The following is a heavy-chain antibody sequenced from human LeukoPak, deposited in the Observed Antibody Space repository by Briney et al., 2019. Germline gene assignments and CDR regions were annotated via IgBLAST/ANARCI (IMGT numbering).Heavy chain of an antibody. CDR3: ARDRSGDEDFWSGYYTNYFDP. J-gene: IGHJ5*02. CDR2: ISSSSRTI. CDR1: GFTFSSYN. D-gene: IGHD3-3*01. V-gene: IGHV3-48*01. Sequence: PGESLRLSCAASGFTFSSYNMNWVRQAPGKGLEWVSYISSSSRTIYYADSVKGRFTISRDNAKNSLYLQMNSLRAEDTAVYYCARDRSGDEDFWSGYYTNYFDPWGQGTLVTVSS.